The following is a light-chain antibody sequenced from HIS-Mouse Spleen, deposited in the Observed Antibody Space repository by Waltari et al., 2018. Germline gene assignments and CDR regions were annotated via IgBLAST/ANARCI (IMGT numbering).Light chain of an antibody. CDR1: KLGDKY. CDR3: QAWDSSTVV. Sequence: SYELTRPPSVSVSPGQTASITCSGDKLGDKYACWYQQKPGQSPVLVIYQDSKRPSGIPGRFSGSNSGNTATLTISGTQAMDEADYYCQAWDSSTVVFGGGTKLTVL. J-gene: IGLJ2*01. CDR2: QDS. V-gene: IGLV3-1*01.